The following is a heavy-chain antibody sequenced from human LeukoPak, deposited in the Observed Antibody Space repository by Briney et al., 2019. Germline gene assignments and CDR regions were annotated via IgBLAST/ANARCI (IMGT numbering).Heavy chain of an antibody. CDR2: IGTHTGNR. V-gene: IGHV1-18*01. Sequence: GASVKVSCKASGYTFTKYGVSWVRQAPGQGLEWMGWIGTHTGNRNYVKKFQGRVTLTTETSTSTAYMELKSLRSDDTAVYYCTRDGDSGPTYAGISHYWGQGTLVTVAS. CDR3: TRDGDSGPTYAGISHY. CDR1: GYTFTKYG. J-gene: IGHJ4*02. D-gene: IGHD3-10*01.